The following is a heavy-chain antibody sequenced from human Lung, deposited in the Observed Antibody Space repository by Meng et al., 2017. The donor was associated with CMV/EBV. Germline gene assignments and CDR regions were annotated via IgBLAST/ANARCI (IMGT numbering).Heavy chain of an antibody. CDR1: GYTFTGYY. V-gene: IGHV1-2*02. Sequence: ASXXVSXKVSGYTFTGYYMYWVRQAPGQGLEWMGWINPKTGGTRYAQKFQGRVSMTRDTSISTAYMELSRLRSDDTAVYYCARDRSVIITENFDFWGQGTXVNGAS. J-gene: IGHJ4*02. CDR3: ARDRSVIITENFDF. D-gene: IGHD1-14*01. CDR2: INPKTGGT.